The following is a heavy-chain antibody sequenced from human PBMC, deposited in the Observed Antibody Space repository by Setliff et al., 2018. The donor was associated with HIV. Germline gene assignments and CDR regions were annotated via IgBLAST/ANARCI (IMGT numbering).Heavy chain of an antibody. CDR1: GGSITNFY. J-gene: IGHJ4*02. D-gene: IGHD3-22*01. CDR2: IYSTGDT. V-gene: IGHV4-59*12. Sequence: NPSETLSLTCNVSGGSITNFYWSWIRQPPGKGLEWIGYIYSTGDTNYNPSLKSRVTLSADTSKNQLSLSLTSVTAADTAVYYCARVRLTMIMMVDYFDQWGQGTLVTVSS. CDR3: ARVRLTMIMMVDYFDQ.